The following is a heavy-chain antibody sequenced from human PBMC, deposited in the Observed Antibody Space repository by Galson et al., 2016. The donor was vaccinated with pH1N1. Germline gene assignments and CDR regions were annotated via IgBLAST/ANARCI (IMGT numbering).Heavy chain of an antibody. D-gene: IGHD5-12*01. J-gene: IGHJ4*02. Sequence: SVKVSCKASGYTFTSFYIHWVRQAPGRGLEWMGRINPNRGDSNFAQKFQGRVAVTSDTSISTAYMELSSLRSDDTAFYYCAKASDLSAYDLDYFDYWGQGTLVTVPS. CDR3: AKASDLSAYDLDYFDY. CDR1: GYTFTSFY. CDR2: INPNRGDS. V-gene: IGHV1-2*06.